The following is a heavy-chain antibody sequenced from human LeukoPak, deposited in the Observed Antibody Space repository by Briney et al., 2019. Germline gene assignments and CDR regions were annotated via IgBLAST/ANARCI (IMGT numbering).Heavy chain of an antibody. CDR3: ARTSNWNSRRFDY. V-gene: IGHV1-69*06. Sequence: SVKVSCKASGGTFSSYAISWVRQAPGQGLEWMGGIIPIFGTANYAQKFQGRVTITADKSTSTAYMELSSLRSEDTAVYYCARTSNWNSRRFDYWGQGTLVTVSS. CDR2: IIPIFGTA. J-gene: IGHJ4*02. CDR1: GGTFSSYA. D-gene: IGHD1-7*01.